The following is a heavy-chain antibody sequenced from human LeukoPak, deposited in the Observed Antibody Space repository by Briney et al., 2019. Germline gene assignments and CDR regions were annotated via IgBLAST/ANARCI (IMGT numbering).Heavy chain of an antibody. CDR1: GGSFSGYY. D-gene: IGHD6-19*01. J-gene: IGHJ5*02. CDR3: ARHGLAQWLPQNVNWFDP. CDR2: IYYSGST. Sequence: SETLSLTCAVYGGSFSGYYWSWIRQPPGKGLEWIGSIYYSGSTYYNPSLKSRVTISVDTSKNQFSLKLSSVTAADTAVYYCARHGLAQWLPQNVNWFDPWGQGTLVTVSS. V-gene: IGHV4-34*01.